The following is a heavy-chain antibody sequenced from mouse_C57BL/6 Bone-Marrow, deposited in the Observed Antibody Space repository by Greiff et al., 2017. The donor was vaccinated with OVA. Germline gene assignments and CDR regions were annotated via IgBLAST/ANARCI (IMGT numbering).Heavy chain of an antibody. CDR1: GFTFSSYA. V-gene: IGHV5-4*01. CDR3: AAYYSNYDFDY. J-gene: IGHJ2*01. CDR2: ISDGGSYT. Sequence: EVQLVESGGGLVKPGGSLKLSCAASGFTFSSYAMSWVRQTPEKRLEWVATISDGGSYTYYPDNVQGRFTISRDNAKNKLYLQMRHLKSEVTAMYYCAAYYSNYDFDYWGQGTTLTVSS. D-gene: IGHD2-5*01.